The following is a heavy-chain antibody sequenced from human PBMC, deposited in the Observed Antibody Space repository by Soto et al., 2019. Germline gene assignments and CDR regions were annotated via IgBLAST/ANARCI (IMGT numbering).Heavy chain of an antibody. CDR3: AAPLSYSSGWYAE. J-gene: IGHJ4*02. CDR1: GFTFTSSA. CDR2: IVVGSGNT. D-gene: IGHD6-19*01. Sequence: QMQLVQSGPEVKKPGTSVKVSCKASGFTFTSSAVQWVRQARGQRLEWIGWIVVGSGNTNYAQKFKERVTITRDMSTSTAYMGLSSLRSEDTAVYYCAAPLSYSSGWYAEWGQGTLVTVSS. V-gene: IGHV1-58*01.